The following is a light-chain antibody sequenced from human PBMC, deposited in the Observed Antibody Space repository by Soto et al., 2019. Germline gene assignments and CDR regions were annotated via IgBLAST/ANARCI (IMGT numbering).Light chain of an antibody. J-gene: IGKJ1*01. Sequence: IMTQSPVTLSVSPWATATLSFRASQSVSSNLAGYQQKPGQAPRLLIYGASTRATGIPARFRGSESGTEFTLTISSLKSEDFAVYFCQQYIDWPRTFGQGTKV. CDR2: GAS. CDR1: QSVSSN. V-gene: IGKV3-15*01. CDR3: QQYIDWPRT.